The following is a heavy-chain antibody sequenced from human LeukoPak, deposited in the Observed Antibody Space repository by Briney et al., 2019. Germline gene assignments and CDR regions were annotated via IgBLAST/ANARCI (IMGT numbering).Heavy chain of an antibody. V-gene: IGHV3-30*04. J-gene: IGHJ4*02. CDR3: ARDRAGSGYDSILDY. CDR1: GFTFSSYA. D-gene: IGHD5-12*01. Sequence: GGSLRLSCAASGFTFSSYAMHWVRQAPGKGLEWVAVISYDGSNKYYADSVKGRFTISRDNSKNTLYLQVNSLRAEDTAVYYCARDRAGSGYDSILDYWGQGTLVTVSS. CDR2: ISYDGSNK.